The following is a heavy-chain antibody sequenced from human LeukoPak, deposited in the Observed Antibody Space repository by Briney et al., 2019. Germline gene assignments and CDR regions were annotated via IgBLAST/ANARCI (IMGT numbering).Heavy chain of an antibody. CDR3: ARGGIVGAGFDP. Sequence: VSVKVSCKASGYTFTSYDINWVRQATGQGLEWMGWMNPNSGNTGYAQKFQGRVTITRNTSISTAYMELSSLRSEDTAVYYCARGGIVGAGFDPWGQGTLVTVSS. CDR2: MNPNSGNT. CDR1: GYTFTSYD. J-gene: IGHJ5*02. V-gene: IGHV1-8*03. D-gene: IGHD1-26*01.